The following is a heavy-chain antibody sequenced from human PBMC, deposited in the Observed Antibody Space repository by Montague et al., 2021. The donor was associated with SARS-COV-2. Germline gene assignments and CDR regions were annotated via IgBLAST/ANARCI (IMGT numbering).Heavy chain of an antibody. D-gene: IGHD6-19*01. CDR3: ARVHFVSSGWYPDAFDI. CDR1: SGSISSSSYY. J-gene: IGHJ3*02. V-gene: IGHV4-39*07. CDR2: IYYSGST. Sequence: SETLSLTCTVSSGSISSSSYYWGWIRKPPGKRLEWIGSIYYSGSTYYNPSLKSRVTISVDTSKNQFSLKLSSVTAADTAVYYCARVHFVSSGWYPDAFDIWGQGTMVTVSS.